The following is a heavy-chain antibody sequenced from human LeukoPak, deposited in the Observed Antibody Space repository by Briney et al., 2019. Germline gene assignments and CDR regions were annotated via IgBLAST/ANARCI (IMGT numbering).Heavy chain of an antibody. CDR1: GFTVSDYS. Sequence: GGSLRLSCAASGFTVSDYSMTWIRQAPGKGLEWVSYITSGNTINYADSVKGRFTISRDNAKNSLYLQMNSLRAEDTAVYYCARLNYCSSISCYGLDYWGQGTLVTVSS. CDR2: ITSGNTI. J-gene: IGHJ4*02. CDR3: ARLNYCSSISCYGLDY. D-gene: IGHD2-2*01. V-gene: IGHV3-11*01.